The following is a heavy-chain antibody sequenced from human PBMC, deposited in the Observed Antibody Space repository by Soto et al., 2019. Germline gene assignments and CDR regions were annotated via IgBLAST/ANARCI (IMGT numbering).Heavy chain of an antibody. CDR3: ARLGDWAKRGAFFDX. V-gene: IGHV4-4*02. CDR2: IYHSGST. D-gene: IGHD3-3*02. CDR1: GGSISSSNW. J-gene: IGHJ4*02. Sequence: PSETLSLTCAVSGGSISSSNWWSWVRQPPGKGLEWSWEIYHSGSTNYNPSLKSRVTISVDKSKNQFSLKLSSVTAADTAVYYCARLGDWAKRGAFFDXWGQGTLVTVSX.